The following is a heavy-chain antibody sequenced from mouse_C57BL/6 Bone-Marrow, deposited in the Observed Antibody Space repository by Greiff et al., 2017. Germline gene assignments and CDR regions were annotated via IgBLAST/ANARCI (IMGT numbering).Heavy chain of an antibody. J-gene: IGHJ2*01. D-gene: IGHD1-1*01. V-gene: IGHV1-55*01. Sequence: VQPQQPGAELVKPGASVKMSCKASGYTFTSFWITWVKQRPGQGLEWIGDIYPGSGSTNYNEKFKSKATLTVDTTSSTAYMQLSSLTSEDSAVYYCARDYGSSYGDWGQNTTLTV. CDR1: GYTFTSFW. CDR2: IYPGSGST. CDR3: ARDYGSSYGD.